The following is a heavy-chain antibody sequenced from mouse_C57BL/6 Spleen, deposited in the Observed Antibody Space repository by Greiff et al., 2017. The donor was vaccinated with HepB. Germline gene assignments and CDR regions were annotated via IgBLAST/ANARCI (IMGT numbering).Heavy chain of an antibody. CDR3: ARQAGGYFDV. D-gene: IGHD3-2*02. J-gene: IGHJ1*03. Sequence: VQLQQSGPELVKPGASVKISCKASGYAFSSSWMNWVKQRPGKGLEWIGRIYTGDGDTNYNGRFKGKATLTADKSTSTGYMQLSSLTSEDSAVDFCARQAGGYFDVWGTGTTVTVSS. CDR2: IYTGDGDT. V-gene: IGHV1-82*01. CDR1: GYAFSSSW.